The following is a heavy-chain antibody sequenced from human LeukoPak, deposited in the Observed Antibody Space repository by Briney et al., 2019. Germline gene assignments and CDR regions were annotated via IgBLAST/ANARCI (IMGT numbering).Heavy chain of an antibody. V-gene: IGHV3-21*01. CDR2: ISSSSSYI. Sequence: KTGGSLRLSCAASGFTFSSYSMNWVRQAPGKGLEWVSSISSSSSYIYYADSVKGRFTISRDNAKNSLYLQMNSLRAEDTAVYYCARVGGTFYYYYYMDVWGKGTTVTVSS. CDR1: GFTFSSYS. D-gene: IGHD1-26*01. J-gene: IGHJ6*03. CDR3: ARVGGTFYYYYYMDV.